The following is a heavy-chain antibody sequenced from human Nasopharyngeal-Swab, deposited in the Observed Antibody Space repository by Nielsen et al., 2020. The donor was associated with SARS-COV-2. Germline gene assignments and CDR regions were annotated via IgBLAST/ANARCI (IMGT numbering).Heavy chain of an antibody. CDR1: GYSFAGYY. CDR2: INNKSGGT. Sequence: ASVKVSCKASGYSFAGYYMHWVRQAPGQGLEWMGRINNKSGGTDYAQKLQGRVTMTRDTSISTAYMELSSLISDDTAVYYCARDVIPAYGSGTYHDYWGQGTLVTVSS. CDR3: ARDVIPAYGSGTYHDY. J-gene: IGHJ4*02. V-gene: IGHV1-2*06. D-gene: IGHD3-10*01.